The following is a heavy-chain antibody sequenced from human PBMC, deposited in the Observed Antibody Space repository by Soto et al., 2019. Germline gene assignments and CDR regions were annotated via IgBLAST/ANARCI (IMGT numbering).Heavy chain of an antibody. CDR2: IYSGGST. CDR1: GFTGSSND. CDR3: ASPPLYCTGGTSRPPPSGVAFDY. D-gene: IGHD2-8*02. J-gene: IGHJ4*02. V-gene: IGHV3-66*01. Sequence: PGGSLRLSCAASGFTGSSNDMSLGREARGEGLEWVSVIYSGGSTYYADSVKGRFTISRDNSKNTLYLQMNSLRAEDTAGSYCASPPLYCTGGTSRPPPSGVAFDYCGPGTLVTVSS.